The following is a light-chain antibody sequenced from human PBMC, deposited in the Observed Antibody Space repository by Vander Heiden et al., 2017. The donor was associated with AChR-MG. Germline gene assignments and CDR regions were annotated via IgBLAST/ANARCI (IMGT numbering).Light chain of an antibody. CDR2: AAS. J-gene: IGKJ4*01. CDR3: QQYNNWPLT. CDR1: QSIGSY. V-gene: IGKV3-15*01. Sequence: EIVMTQSPATLSVSPGERATPSCRASQSIGSYLAWYQRKPGQAPRLLIYAASTRATGIPAKFSGSGSGTEFTLTISSLQSEDFVVYYCQQYNNWPLTFGGGTKVDIK.